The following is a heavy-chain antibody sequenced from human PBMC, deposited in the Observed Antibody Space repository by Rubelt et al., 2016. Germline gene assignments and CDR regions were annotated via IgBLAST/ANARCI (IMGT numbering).Heavy chain of an antibody. CDR2: INSDGSNT. Sequence: TFSSYWMHWVRQAPGKGLVWVSRINSDGSNTNYADSVKGRSTISRDNAENTLYLQMNSLRAEDTAIYYCAREDSSSRYFDYWGQGTLVTVSS. V-gene: IGHV3-74*01. CDR3: AREDSSSRYFDY. D-gene: IGHD6-6*01. J-gene: IGHJ4*02. CDR1: TFSSYW.